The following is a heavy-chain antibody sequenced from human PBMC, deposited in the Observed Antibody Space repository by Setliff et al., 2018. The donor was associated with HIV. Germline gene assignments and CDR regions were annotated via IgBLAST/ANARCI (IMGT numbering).Heavy chain of an antibody. CDR1: GYTFTAYY. Sequence: GASVKVSCKAYGYTFTAYYMHWVRQAPGQGLEWMGWINPNSGGTNYAQKFRGRVTMTRDTSINTAHMYLSSLRSDDTAIYFCARGTDFWSGSSNFDYWGHGTQVTVSS. D-gene: IGHD3-3*01. J-gene: IGHJ4*01. CDR2: INPNSGGT. V-gene: IGHV1-2*02. CDR3: ARGTDFWSGSSNFDY.